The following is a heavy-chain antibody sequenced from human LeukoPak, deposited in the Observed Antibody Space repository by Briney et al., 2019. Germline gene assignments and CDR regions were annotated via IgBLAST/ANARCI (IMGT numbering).Heavy chain of an antibody. D-gene: IGHD6-13*01. CDR2: INPSGGST. Sequence: GASAKVSCKASGYTFTSYYMHWVRQAPGQGLEWMGIINPSGGSTSYAQKFQGRVTMTRDTSTSTVYMELSSLRSEDTAVYYCATVQQLPLFDYWGQGTLVTVSS. V-gene: IGHV1-46*01. J-gene: IGHJ4*02. CDR1: GYTFTSYY. CDR3: ATVQQLPLFDY.